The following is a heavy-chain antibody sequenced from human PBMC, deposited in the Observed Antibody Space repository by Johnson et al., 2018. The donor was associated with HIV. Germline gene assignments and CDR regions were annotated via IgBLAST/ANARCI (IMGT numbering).Heavy chain of an antibody. Sequence: VQLVESGGGLVQPGGSLKLACSASGFTFSGSALHWVRQASGKGLEWVGLIRSKGNTYATVYSASLKGRFTISRENAKNTVYLQMNSLRAEDTAVYFCARDYPYDRSPRGAFDIWGQGTMVTVSS. D-gene: IGHD3-22*01. CDR2: IRSKGNTYAT. J-gene: IGHJ3*02. CDR1: GFTFSGSA. CDR3: ARDYPYDRSPRGAFDI. V-gene: IGHV3-73*01.